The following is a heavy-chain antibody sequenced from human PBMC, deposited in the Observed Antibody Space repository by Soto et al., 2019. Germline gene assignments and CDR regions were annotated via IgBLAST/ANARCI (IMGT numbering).Heavy chain of an antibody. CDR3: ARSPGRDGYNNFDY. J-gene: IGHJ4*02. D-gene: IGHD1-1*01. CDR2: ISSSSSYI. V-gene: IGHV3-21*01. Sequence: GGSLRLSCAASGFTFSIYSMNWVRQAPGKGLEWVSSISSSSSYIYYADSVKGRFTISRDNAKNSLYLQMNTLRAEDTAVYYCARSPGRDGYNNFDYWGQGTLVTVSS. CDR1: GFTFSIYS.